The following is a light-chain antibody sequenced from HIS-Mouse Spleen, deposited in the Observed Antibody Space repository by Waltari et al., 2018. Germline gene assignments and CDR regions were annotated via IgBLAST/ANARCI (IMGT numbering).Light chain of an antibody. CDR1: SIGSKS. CDR2: DDS. CDR3: QVWDSSSDHPYV. V-gene: IGLV3-21*02. Sequence: SYVLTQPPSVSVSPGQTARITCGGHSIGSKSVHWYQQKPGQAPVLVVYDDSDRPSGIPARFSGSNSGNTATLTISSVEAGDEADYYCQVWDSSSDHPYVFGTGTKVTVL. J-gene: IGLJ1*01.